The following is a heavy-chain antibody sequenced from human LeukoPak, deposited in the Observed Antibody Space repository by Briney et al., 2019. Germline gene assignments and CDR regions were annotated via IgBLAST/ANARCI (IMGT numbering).Heavy chain of an antibody. D-gene: IGHD1-26*01. V-gene: IGHV4-59*11. CDR2: IYYSGST. CDR3: ARGGIVGPLYAFDI. J-gene: IGHJ3*02. CDR1: GGSISSHY. Sequence: SETLSLTCTVSGGSISSHYWSWIRQPPGKGLEWIGYIYYSGSTNYNPSLKSRVTISVDTSKNQFSLKLSSVTAADTAVYYCARGGIVGPLYAFDIWGQGTMVTISS.